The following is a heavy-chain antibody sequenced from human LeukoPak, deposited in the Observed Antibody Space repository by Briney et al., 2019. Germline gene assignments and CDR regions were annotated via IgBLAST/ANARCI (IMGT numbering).Heavy chain of an antibody. CDR2: IKQDGSEK. CDR3: AKGRPTVTTRDYFQH. J-gene: IGHJ1*01. Sequence: GGSLRLSCAASGFTFSSYWMSWVRQAPGKGLEWVANIKQDGSEKYYVDSVKGRFTISRDNSKNTLYLQMNSLRAEDTAVYYCAKGRPTVTTRDYFQHWGQGTLVTVSA. D-gene: IGHD4-17*01. CDR1: GFTFSSYW. V-gene: IGHV3-7*01.